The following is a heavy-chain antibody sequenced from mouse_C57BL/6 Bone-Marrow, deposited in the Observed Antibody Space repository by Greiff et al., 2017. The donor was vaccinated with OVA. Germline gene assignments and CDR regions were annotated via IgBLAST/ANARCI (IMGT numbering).Heavy chain of an antibody. V-gene: IGHV5-6*02. CDR2: ISSGGSYT. CDR3: ARRILAY. J-gene: IGHJ3*01. CDR1: GFTFSSYG. Sequence: DVMLVESGGDLVKPGGSLKLSCAASGFTFSSYGMSWVRQTPDKRLEWVATISSGGSYTYYPDSVKGRFTISRDNAKNTLYLQMSSLKSEDTAMYYCARRILAYGGQGTLVTVSA.